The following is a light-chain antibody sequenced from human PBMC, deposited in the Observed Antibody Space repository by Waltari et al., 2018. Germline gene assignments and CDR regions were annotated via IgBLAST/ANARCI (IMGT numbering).Light chain of an antibody. Sequence: QLVLTQSPSASASLGASVKLTCTLSSGHSSNIIAWLQQQPEKGPGYLLKVNSDGSHSKGDGIPDRFSGSSSGAERYLTISSVQSEDEADYYCQTGGHGTWVFGGGTTLTVL. J-gene: IGLJ3*02. CDR1: SGHSSNI. V-gene: IGLV4-69*01. CDR3: QTGGHGTWV. CDR2: VNSDGSH.